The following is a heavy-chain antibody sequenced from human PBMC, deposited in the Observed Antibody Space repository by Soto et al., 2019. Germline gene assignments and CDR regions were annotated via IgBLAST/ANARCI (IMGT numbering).Heavy chain of an antibody. D-gene: IGHD2-8*01. J-gene: IGHJ5*01. CDR2: TYYISKWYN. CDR1: GDSVSTNSAT. V-gene: IGHV6-1*01. CDR3: VRLIGNSWLDS. Sequence: QTLSLTCDISGDSVSTNSATWNWIRQSPSIGLEFLGSTYYISKWYNYYALSVKSRITISPDTSNNQLSLQLNSVTPYDTAVYYCVRLIGNSWLDSWGQGTMVTVSS.